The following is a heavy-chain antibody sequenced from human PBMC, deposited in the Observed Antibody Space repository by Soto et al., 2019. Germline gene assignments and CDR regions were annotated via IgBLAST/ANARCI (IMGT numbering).Heavy chain of an antibody. V-gene: IGHV4-4*07. D-gene: IGHD3-10*01. J-gene: IGHJ4*02. Sequence: PSKTLSLTWTVAGGCSNSYYWSWIRQPAGKGLEWIGRIYTSGSTNYYPSFERRVAISVDTSKNQFSLKLTSVTAADTAIYFCARLVYDTRLNYMYFEFWGQGTLVTASS. CDR2: IYTSGST. CDR3: ARLVYDTRLNYMYFEF. CDR1: GGCSNSYY.